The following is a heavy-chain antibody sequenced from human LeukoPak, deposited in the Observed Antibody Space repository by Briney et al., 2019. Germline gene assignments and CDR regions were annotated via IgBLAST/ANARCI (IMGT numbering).Heavy chain of an antibody. CDR1: GGSTSSYY. V-gene: IGHV4-59*01. D-gene: IGHD3-22*01. Sequence: KASGTLSLTCTVAGGSTSSYYWSWIRQPPGKGLEWIGYIYYSGSTNYNPSLKSRVTVSVDTSKNQFSLKLSSVTAADTAVYYCARDGDYHDSSGYSCFDPRGQGTLVTVSS. J-gene: IGHJ5*02. CDR3: ARDGDYHDSSGYSCFDP. CDR2: IYYSGST.